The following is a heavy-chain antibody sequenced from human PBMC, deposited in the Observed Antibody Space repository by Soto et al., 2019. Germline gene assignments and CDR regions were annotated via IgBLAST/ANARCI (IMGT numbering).Heavy chain of an antibody. V-gene: IGHV3-30-3*01. J-gene: IGHJ6*02. D-gene: IGHD4-4*01. CDR1: GFTFKNYA. CDR3: AREDDYNDRYFFYGLDV. CDR2: ISFDGNKK. Sequence: GGSLRLSCAASGFTFKNYALHWVRQAPGKGLEWVAVISFDGNKKYYADSVRGRFTISRDNIKNTLILQMNSLRPEDAALYFCAREDDYNDRYFFYGLDVWGQGTTVTVSS.